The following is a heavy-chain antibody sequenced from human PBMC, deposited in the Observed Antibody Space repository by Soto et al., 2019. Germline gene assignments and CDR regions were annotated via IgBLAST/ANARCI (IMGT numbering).Heavy chain of an antibody. CDR3: ARDKDRPQLGGNYYYIMDV. J-gene: IGHJ6*02. D-gene: IGHD3-3*02. CDR2: IMPIFRTA. V-gene: IGHV1-69*13. CDR1: GGSFSTAA. Sequence: SVKVSCKASGGSFSTAAISWVRQAPGQGLEWMGGIMPIFRTADYAQKFQDRVTITADESTSTAYLELRSLSSEDTAIYYCARDKDRPQLGGNYYYIMDVWGQGTTVTVSS.